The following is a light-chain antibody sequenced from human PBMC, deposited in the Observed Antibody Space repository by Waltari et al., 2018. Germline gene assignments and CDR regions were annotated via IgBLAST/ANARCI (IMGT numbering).Light chain of an antibody. CDR3: QQCSTLPFT. Sequence: DVQMTQSPSSLSASVGDRITITCQATRDIDTYLNWYQHKPGQAPKLLIYDADTLQRGVPSRFSGSGSGTHFSFTINNLQPDDFATYYCQQCSTLPFTFGGGT. CDR2: DAD. CDR1: RDIDTY. V-gene: IGKV1-33*01. J-gene: IGKJ4*01.